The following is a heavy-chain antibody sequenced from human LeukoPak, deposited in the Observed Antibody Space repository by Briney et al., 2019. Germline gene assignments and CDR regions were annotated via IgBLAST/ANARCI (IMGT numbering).Heavy chain of an antibody. J-gene: IGHJ4*02. CDR2: INGDGTTT. Sequence: PGGSLRLSCAASGLTFTRYWIHWVRQGPGQGLVWVSRINGDGTTTNYADSVKGRFTISRDNAKNTLYLQMNSLRAEDTAVYYCAKSRAPAGTWGFDYWGQGTPVTVSS. D-gene: IGHD6-13*01. V-gene: IGHV3-74*01. CDR3: AKSRAPAGTWGFDY. CDR1: GLTFTRYW.